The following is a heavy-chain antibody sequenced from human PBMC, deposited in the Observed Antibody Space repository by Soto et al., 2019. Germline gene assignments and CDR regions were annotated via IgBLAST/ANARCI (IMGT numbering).Heavy chain of an antibody. J-gene: IGHJ4*02. V-gene: IGHV1-18*01. D-gene: IGHD1-26*01. Sequence: QVQLVQYGAEVKKPGASVKVSCKASGYSCTSYGISWVRQAHGQGLEWMGWISAYNGNTNYAQKLQGRVTMTTDTSTCTANMELRSLRSDDTAVYYCARDAAMGLFDYWGQGTLVTVSS. CDR2: ISAYNGNT. CDR1: GYSCTSYG. CDR3: ARDAAMGLFDY.